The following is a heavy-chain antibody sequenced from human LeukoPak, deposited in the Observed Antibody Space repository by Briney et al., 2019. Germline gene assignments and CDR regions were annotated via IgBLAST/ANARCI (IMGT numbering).Heavy chain of an antibody. CDR2: IRSKANSYAT. CDR3: TSENYGDYV. V-gene: IGHV3-73*01. D-gene: IGHD4-17*01. Sequence: QPGGSLRLSCAASGFTFSGSTMHWVRQASGKGLEWVGRIRSKANSYATAYAASVKGRFTISRDDSKNTAYLQMNSLKTEDTAVYYCTSENYGDYVWGQGTLVTVSS. CDR1: GFTFSGST. J-gene: IGHJ1*01.